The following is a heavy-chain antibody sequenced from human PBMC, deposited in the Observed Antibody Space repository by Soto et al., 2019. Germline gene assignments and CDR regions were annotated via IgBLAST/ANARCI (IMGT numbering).Heavy chain of an antibody. CDR1: GYTFTGYY. CDR3: ANWSAMVLPFDY. J-gene: IGHJ4*02. D-gene: IGHD3-10*01. CDR2: IIPNSGGT. V-gene: IGHV1-2*02. Sequence: ASVKVSCKASGYTFTGYYMHWVRQAPGQGLEWMGWIIPNSGGTDYAQKFQGRVTMTRDTSISTAYMELSRLRSDDAAVYYCANWSAMVLPFDYWGQGTLVTVSS.